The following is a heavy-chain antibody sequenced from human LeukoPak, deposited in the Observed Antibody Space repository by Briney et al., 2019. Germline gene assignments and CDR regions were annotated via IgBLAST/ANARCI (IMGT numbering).Heavy chain of an antibody. CDR2: IYYSGST. D-gene: IGHD3-10*01. CDR1: GGSVSRSPYY. Sequence: SETLSLTCTVSGGSVSRSPYYWGWIRQPPGKGLEWIGNIYYSGSTYYNPSLKSRVTMSVDTSKNQFSLELSSVTAADTAVYYCARVLDYYGSGTRDFDYWGQGTLVTVSS. V-gene: IGHV4-39*07. CDR3: ARVLDYYGSGTRDFDY. J-gene: IGHJ4*02.